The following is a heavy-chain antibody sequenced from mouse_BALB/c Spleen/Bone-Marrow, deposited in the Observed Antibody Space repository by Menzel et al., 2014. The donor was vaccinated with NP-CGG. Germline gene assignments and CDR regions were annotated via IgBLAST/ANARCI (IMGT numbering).Heavy chain of an antibody. D-gene: IGHD1-1*01. V-gene: IGHV1S41*01. CDR2: IAPGSGST. CDR3: ARSYYGRAMDY. CDR1: GYTFTSYW. J-gene: IGHJ4*01. Sequence: DLVKPGASVKLSCKASGYTFTSYWINWIKQRPGQGLEWIGRIAPGSGSTYYDEMFKGKATLTVDTSSSTAYIQLSSLSSVDSVVYFCARSYYGRAMDYWGQGTSVTVSS.